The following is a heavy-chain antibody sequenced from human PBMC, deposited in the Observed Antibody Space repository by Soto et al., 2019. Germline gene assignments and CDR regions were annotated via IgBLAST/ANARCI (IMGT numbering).Heavy chain of an antibody. CDR1: GGSISSSSYY. Sequence: ETLSLTCTVSGGSISSSSYYWGWIRQPPGKGLEWIGSIFYSGSTYYNPSLKSRVTISVDTSKNQFSLKLSSVTAADTAVYYCAKGRSYYYYYGVDVWGQGTTVTVSS. J-gene: IGHJ6*02. CDR3: AKGRSYYYYYGVDV. V-gene: IGHV4-39*01. CDR2: IFYSGST.